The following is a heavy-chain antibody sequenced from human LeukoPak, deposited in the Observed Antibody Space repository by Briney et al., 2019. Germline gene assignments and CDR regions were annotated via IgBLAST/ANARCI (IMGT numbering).Heavy chain of an antibody. CDR2: IGTAGDI. J-gene: IGHJ4*02. D-gene: IGHD6-13*01. CDR1: GFTFSNYD. CDR3: AKDQAAAGDYYFDY. V-gene: IGHV3-13*01. Sequence: GGSLRLSCAASGFTFSNYDMHRVRHAPGKGLEWVSGIGTAGDIYYPGSVKGRFTISRENAKNSLYLQMNSLRAGDTAVYYCAKDQAAAGDYYFDYWGQGTLVTVSS.